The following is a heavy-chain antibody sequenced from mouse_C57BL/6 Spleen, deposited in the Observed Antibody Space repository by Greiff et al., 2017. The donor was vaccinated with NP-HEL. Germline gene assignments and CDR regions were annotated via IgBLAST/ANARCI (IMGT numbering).Heavy chain of an antibody. CDR1: GFTFSSYA. J-gene: IGHJ1*03. V-gene: IGHV5-9-1*02. CDR2: ISSGGDYI. CDR3: TRGPDWYFDV. Sequence: EVKLVESGEGLVKPGGSLKLSCAASGFTFSSYAMSWVRQTPEKRLEWVAYISSGGDYIYYADTVKGRFTISRDNARNTLYLQMGSLKSEDTAMYYCTRGPDWYFDVWGTGTTVTVSS.